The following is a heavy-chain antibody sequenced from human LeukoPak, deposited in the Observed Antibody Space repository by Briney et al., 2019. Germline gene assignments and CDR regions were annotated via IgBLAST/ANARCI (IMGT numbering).Heavy chain of an antibody. D-gene: IGHD2-21*01. V-gene: IGHV4-59*01. J-gene: IGHJ1*01. CDR1: GVSISSYY. CDR3: AASGGNWSAEYFQL. CDR2: IYYSGST. Sequence: SETLSLTCTVSGVSISSYYWSWIRQPPGKGLEWIGYIYYSGSTNYNPSLKSRVTLSVDTSKNQFALKLTSVTAADTAVYYCAASGGNWSAEYFQLWGQGTLVTVSS.